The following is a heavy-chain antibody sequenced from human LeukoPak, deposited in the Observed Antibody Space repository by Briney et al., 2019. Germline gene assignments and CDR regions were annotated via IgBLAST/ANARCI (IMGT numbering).Heavy chain of an antibody. CDR3: AGDQWERLGYFDL. CDR1: GYTFTGYY. D-gene: IGHD1-26*01. CDR2: INPNSGGT. V-gene: IGHV1-2*02. Sequence: ASVKVSCKASGYTFTGYYMHWVRQAPGQGLEWMGWINPNSGGTNYAQKFQGRVTMTRDTSISTAYMELSRLRSDDTAVYYCAGDQWERLGYFDLWGRGTLVTVSS. J-gene: IGHJ2*01.